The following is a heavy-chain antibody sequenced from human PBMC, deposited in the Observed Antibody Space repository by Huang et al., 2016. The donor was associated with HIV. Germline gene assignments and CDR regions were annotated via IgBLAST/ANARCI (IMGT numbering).Heavy chain of an antibody. D-gene: IGHD3-10*01. CDR3: ARHREGPVAYYSGWGSHLNYMDV. V-gene: IGHV4-39*01. CDR2: IYYKGST. J-gene: IGHJ6*03. Sequence: QLLLQESGPGLVKPSEALALTCAVSGGSIRSSDYHWGWIRQPTGKGLEWMVSIYYKGSTHDRPSRKSRATIAVDTSKNLFFLNLTAMTAADTAVYYCARHREGPVAYYSGWGSHLNYMDVWGRGRTVVVSS. CDR1: GGSIRSSDYH.